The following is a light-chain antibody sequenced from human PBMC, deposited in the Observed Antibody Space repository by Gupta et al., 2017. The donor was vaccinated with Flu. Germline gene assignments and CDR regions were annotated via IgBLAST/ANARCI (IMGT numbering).Light chain of an antibody. CDR1: QSIRSY. Sequence: SSLSASVGDRVTITCRSSQSIRSYLNWYQQTPGKVPKLLIYGASTLQSGVPSRFSGGGSGTEFTLTISSLQPEDFATYFCQQSDNTPRWTFGQGTKVEIK. V-gene: IGKV1-39*01. J-gene: IGKJ1*01. CDR3: QQSDNTPRWT. CDR2: GAS.